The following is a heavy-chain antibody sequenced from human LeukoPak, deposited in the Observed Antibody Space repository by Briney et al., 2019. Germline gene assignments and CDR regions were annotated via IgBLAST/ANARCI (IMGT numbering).Heavy chain of an antibody. CDR2: ISQDGSEK. D-gene: IGHD2-21*01. V-gene: IGHV3-7*01. J-gene: IGHJ4*02. CDR3: ARSLWPEDY. Sequence: GGSLRLSCAASGFTFSRYWMSWVRQAPGKGPESVANISQDGSEKYFVDSVKGRFTISRDNAKNSVDLQMNSLRVDDTAVYYCARSLWPEDYWGQGTLVTVSS. CDR1: GFTFSRYW.